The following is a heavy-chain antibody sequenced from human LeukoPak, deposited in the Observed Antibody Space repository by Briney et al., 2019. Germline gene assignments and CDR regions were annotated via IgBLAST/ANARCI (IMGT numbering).Heavy chain of an antibody. D-gene: IGHD3-22*01. Sequence: GSSVKVSCKASGGTFSSYAISWVRQAPGQGLEWMGGIIPIFGTANYAQKFQGRVTITADESTSTAYMELSSLRSEDTAVYYCARATYDSSGPLAFDIWGQGTMVTVSS. CDR1: GGTFSSYA. V-gene: IGHV1-69*01. CDR2: IIPIFGTA. CDR3: ARATYDSSGPLAFDI. J-gene: IGHJ3*02.